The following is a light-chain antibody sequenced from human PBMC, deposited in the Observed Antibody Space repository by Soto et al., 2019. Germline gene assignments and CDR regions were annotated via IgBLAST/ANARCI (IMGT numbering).Light chain of an antibody. J-gene: IGLJ1*01. CDR2: EVS. CDR3: SSYTSGRDVYV. CDR1: SSDVGSYHY. Sequence: SALAQPASVSGSPGQSITISCTGTSSDVGSYHYVSWFQQHPGKAPKPIIFEVSDRPSGVSTRFSGSKSGDTASLTISGLQAEDEADYYCSSYTSGRDVYVFGGGTKVTVL. V-gene: IGLV2-14*01.